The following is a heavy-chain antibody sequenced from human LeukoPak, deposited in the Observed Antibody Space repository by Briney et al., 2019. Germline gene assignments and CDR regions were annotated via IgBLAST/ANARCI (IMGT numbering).Heavy chain of an antibody. J-gene: IGHJ4*02. CDR1: GFTFSDYY. CDR2: INHSGSA. V-gene: IGHV4-34*01. CDR3: ARHTKKIITMVRGARPSYFDY. D-gene: IGHD3-10*01. Sequence: GSLRLSCAASGFTFSDYYMSWIRQPPGKGLEWIGEINHSGSANYNPSLKSRVTISVDTSKNQFSLKLSSVTAADTAVYYCARHTKKIITMVRGARPSYFDYWGQGTLVTVSS.